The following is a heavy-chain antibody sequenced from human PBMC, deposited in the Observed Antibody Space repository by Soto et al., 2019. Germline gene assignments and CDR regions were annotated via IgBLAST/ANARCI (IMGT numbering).Heavy chain of an antibody. Sequence: GASVKVSCKASGGTFSSYAISWVRQAPGQGLEWMGGIIPIFGTANYAQKFQGRVTITADESTSTAYMELSSLRSEDTAVYYCASQRYSGSNAPFDYWGQGTLVTVSS. CDR2: IIPIFGTA. D-gene: IGHD1-26*01. V-gene: IGHV1-69*13. J-gene: IGHJ4*02. CDR3: ASQRYSGSNAPFDY. CDR1: GGTFSSYA.